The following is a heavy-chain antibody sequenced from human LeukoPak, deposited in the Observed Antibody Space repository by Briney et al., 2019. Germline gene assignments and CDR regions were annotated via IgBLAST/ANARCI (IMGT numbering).Heavy chain of an antibody. CDR2: IRSKAYGETA. D-gene: IGHD1-1*01. J-gene: IGHJ4*02. V-gene: IGHV3-49*03. Sequence: GGSLRLSCTASGFTFGDYAMSWIRQAPGKGLEWVGFIRSKAYGETADYAASVKGKFTISRDDSKAIAYLQMNSLKTEDTAVYHCTRDRGAYNLYDYWGQGTLVTVSS. CDR3: TRDRGAYNLYDY. CDR1: GFTFGDYA.